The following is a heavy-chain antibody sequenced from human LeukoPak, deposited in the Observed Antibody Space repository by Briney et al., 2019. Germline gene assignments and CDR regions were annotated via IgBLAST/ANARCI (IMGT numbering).Heavy chain of an antibody. D-gene: IGHD3-3*01. CDR1: GYTFTGYY. CDR2: INPNSGGT. V-gene: IGHV1-2*02. CDR3: ARDLFQNWFDP. Sequence: ASVKVSCKASGYTFTGYYIHWVRQAPGQGLEWMGWINPNSGGTKYAQKFQDRFTMTRDTSISTVYMELSRLRSDDTAVYYCARDLFQNWFDPWGQGTLVTVSS. J-gene: IGHJ5*02.